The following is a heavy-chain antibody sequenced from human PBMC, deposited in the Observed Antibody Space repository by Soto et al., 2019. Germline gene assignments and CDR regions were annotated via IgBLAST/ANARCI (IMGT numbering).Heavy chain of an antibody. V-gene: IGHV1-2*06. D-gene: IGHD1-1*01. Sequence: AASVKVSCKASGYTFSDYYIHWVRQAPGQGLEWMGRINPNSGGTKYAPKFQGGVTMTRDTSITTAYMELSRLRSGDTAVYYCAREPATAKPEGVDFWGQGTLVTVSS. J-gene: IGHJ4*02. CDR1: GYTFSDYY. CDR3: AREPATAKPEGVDF. CDR2: INPNSGGT.